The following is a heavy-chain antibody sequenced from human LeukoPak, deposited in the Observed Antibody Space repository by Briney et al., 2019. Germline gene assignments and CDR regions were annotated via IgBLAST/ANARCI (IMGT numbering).Heavy chain of an antibody. CDR2: ISYDGSNK. D-gene: IGHD6-6*01. CDR3: ARGDSSSQAFDY. CDR1: GFTFSSYA. Sequence: GGSLRLSCAASGFTFSSYAMHWVRQAPGKGLEWVAVISYDGSNKYYADSVKGRFTTSRDNSKNTLYLQMNSLRAEDTAVYYCARGDSSSQAFDYWGQGTLVTVSS. J-gene: IGHJ4*02. V-gene: IGHV3-30*04.